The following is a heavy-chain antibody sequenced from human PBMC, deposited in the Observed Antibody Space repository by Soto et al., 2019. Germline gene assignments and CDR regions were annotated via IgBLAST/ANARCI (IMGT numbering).Heavy chain of an antibody. CDR1: GGTFSSYA. J-gene: IGHJ6*02. Sequence: QVQLVQSGAEVKKPGSSVKVSCKASGGTFSSYAISWVRQAPGQGLERMGGIIPIFGTANYAQKFQGRVTITADESKSTAYLELSSLRSEDTAVYYCARGYCSSTSCQAYYYYYGMDVWGQGTTVTVSS. CDR3: ARGYCSSTSCQAYYYYYGMDV. CDR2: IIPIFGTA. D-gene: IGHD2-2*01. V-gene: IGHV1-69*01.